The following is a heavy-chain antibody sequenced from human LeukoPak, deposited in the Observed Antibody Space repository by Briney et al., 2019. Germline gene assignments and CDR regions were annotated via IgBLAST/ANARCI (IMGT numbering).Heavy chain of an antibody. CDR2: IYHSGST. CDR3: ARVATTTNPPQRPFDY. D-gene: IGHD5-12*01. Sequence: SETLSLTCAVSGYSISSGYCWGWIRQPPGKGLEWIGSIYHSGSTYYNPSLKGRVTISVDTSKNQFSLKLSSVTAADTALYYCARVATTTNPPQRPFDYWGQGTLVTVSS. CDR1: GYSISSGYC. V-gene: IGHV4-38-2*01. J-gene: IGHJ4*02.